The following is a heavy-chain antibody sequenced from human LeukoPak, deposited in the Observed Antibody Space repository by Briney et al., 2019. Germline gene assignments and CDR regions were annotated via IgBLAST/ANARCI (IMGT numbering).Heavy chain of an antibody. D-gene: IGHD3-10*01. J-gene: IGHJ4*02. CDR2: IKQDGSEK. CDR1: GFTFSSYW. V-gene: IGHV3-7*01. CDR3: ARDFRVRGVIPYYFDY. Sequence: GGSLRLSCAASGFTFSSYWMSWVRQAPGKGLEWVANIKQDGSEKYYVDSVKGRFTISRDNAKNSLYLQMNSLRAEDTAVYYCARDFRVRGVIPYYFDYWGQGTLVTVSS.